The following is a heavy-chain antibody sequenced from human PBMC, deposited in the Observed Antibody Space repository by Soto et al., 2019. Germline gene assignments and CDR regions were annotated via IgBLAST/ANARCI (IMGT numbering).Heavy chain of an antibody. J-gene: IGHJ4*02. V-gene: IGHV1-2*04. CDR3: ARAQGPPYTYYDFWSGYSYYFDY. CDR1: GYTFTGYY. CDR2: INPNSGGT. D-gene: IGHD3-3*01. Sequence: QVQLVQSGAEVKKPGASVKVSCKASGYTFTGYYMHWVRLAPGQGLEWMGWINPNSGGTNYAQKFQGWVTMTRDTSISTAYMELSRLRSDDTAVYYCARAQGPPYTYYDFWSGYSYYFDYWGQGTLVTVSS.